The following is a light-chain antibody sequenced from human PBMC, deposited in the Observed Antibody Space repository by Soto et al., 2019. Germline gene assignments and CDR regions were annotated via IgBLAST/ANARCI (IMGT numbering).Light chain of an antibody. V-gene: IGKV1-12*01. CDR3: GPCGMLGT. CDR1: QGISSW. J-gene: IGKJ1*01. CDR2: KAS. Sequence: EMKRIEYGNCVDVAVRDRVKNTIRASQGISSWLAWYQQKPGKAPKLLIYKASTLKSGVPSRFSVSGSGTDFIRTICRLEPGDFPVNYGGPCGMLGTCGQGTKVDIK.